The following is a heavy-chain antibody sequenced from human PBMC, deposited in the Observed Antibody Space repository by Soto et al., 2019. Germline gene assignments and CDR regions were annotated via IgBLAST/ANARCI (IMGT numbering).Heavy chain of an antibody. CDR1: GFTFSSYG. CDR3: AREITGTTGWFDP. Sequence: PGGSLRLSCAASGFTFSSYGMHWVRQAPGKGLEWVAVIWYDGSNKYYADSVKGRFTISRDNSKNTLYLQMNSLRAEDTAVYYCAREITGTTGWFDPWGQGTLVTVSS. D-gene: IGHD1-20*01. J-gene: IGHJ5*02. V-gene: IGHV3-33*01. CDR2: IWYDGSNK.